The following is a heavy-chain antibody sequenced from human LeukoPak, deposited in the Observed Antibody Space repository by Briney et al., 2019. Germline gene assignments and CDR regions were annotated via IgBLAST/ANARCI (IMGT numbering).Heavy chain of an antibody. V-gene: IGHV3-21*01. J-gene: IGHJ4*02. CDR3: ARQKYLRGPDVEYFDY. Sequence: GGSLRLSCAASSFTFSSYWMTWVRQAPGKGLEWVSIISSGSSYIHYADSVKGRFTISRDNAKNSLHLQMNSLRAEDTAVYYCARQKYLRGPDVEYFDYWGQGTLVTVSS. CDR2: ISSGSSYI. CDR1: SFTFSSYW. D-gene: IGHD5/OR15-5a*01.